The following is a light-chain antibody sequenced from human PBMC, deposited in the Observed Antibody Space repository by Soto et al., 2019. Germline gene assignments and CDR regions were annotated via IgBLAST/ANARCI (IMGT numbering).Light chain of an antibody. Sequence: EIVLTQSPGTLPLSPGERATLSCRASQSVSSSYLAWYQQKPGQAPRLLIYGASSRATGIPDRFSGSGSGTDFTLTISRLEPEAFAVYYCQQYGSSPLFGQGTRLEI. CDR3: QQYGSSPL. J-gene: IGKJ5*01. V-gene: IGKV3-20*01. CDR2: GAS. CDR1: QSVSSSY.